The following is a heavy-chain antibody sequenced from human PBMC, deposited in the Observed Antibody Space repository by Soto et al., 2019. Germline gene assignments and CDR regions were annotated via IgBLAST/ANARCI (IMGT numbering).Heavy chain of an antibody. V-gene: IGHV1-69*06. CDR3: ARGGYSSTWANLLDRSGLDV. D-gene: IGHD6-13*01. CDR2: IVPLFRTT. CDR1: GGTFSSYA. J-gene: IGHJ6*02. Sequence: QVQLVQSGAEAKKPGSSVKVSCKTSGGTFSSYAISWVRQAPGQGLEWMGGIVPLFRTTNYAQKFLGRVTITADTSTYTGYMELSVLRSGDTAVYYCARGGYSSTWANLLDRSGLDVWGQGTTVTVSS.